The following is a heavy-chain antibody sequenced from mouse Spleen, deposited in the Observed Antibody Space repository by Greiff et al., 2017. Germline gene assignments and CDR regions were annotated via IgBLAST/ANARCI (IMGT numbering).Heavy chain of an antibody. J-gene: IGHJ2*01. CDR1: GFTFSSYT. CDR3: ARRNWYYFDY. D-gene: IGHD4-1*01. CDR2: ISNGGGST. V-gene: IGHV5-12-2*01. Sequence: EVMLVESGGGLVQPGGSLKLSCAASGFTFSSYTMSWVRQTPEKRLEWVAYISNGGGSTYYPDTVKGRFTISRDNAKNTLYLQMSSLKSEDTAMYYCARRNWYYFDYWGQGTTLTVSS.